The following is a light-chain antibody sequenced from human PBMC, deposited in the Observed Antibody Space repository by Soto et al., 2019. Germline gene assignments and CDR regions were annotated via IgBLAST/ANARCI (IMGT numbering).Light chain of an antibody. CDR1: RSNIGSDT. CDR2: SND. CDR3: AAWDDSLNGYV. J-gene: IGLJ1*01. V-gene: IGLV1-44*01. Sequence: QSVLTQPPSASGTPGQRVTISCSGSRSNIGSDTVNWYQQLPGTAPKLLIYSNDQRPSGVPDRFSGSKSGTSASLAISGLQSEDESYYYCAAWDDSLNGYVFGTGTKVTVL.